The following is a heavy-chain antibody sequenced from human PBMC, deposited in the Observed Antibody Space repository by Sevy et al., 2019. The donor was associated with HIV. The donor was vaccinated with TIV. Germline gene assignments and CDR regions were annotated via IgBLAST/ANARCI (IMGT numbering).Heavy chain of an antibody. V-gene: IGHV3-33*01. J-gene: IGHJ4*02. CDR3: ARDPHEIMLSGSYYLY. CDR1: GFIFSYYG. CDR2: IWYDGSNT. Sequence: GGSLRLSCAASGFIFSYYGMHWVRQAPGKGLEWVAVIWYDGSNTIYADSVKGRFTISRDNSKNILYLRMNSLRDEDTAVYYCARDPHEIMLSGSYYLYWGQGTRVTVSS. D-gene: IGHD1-26*01.